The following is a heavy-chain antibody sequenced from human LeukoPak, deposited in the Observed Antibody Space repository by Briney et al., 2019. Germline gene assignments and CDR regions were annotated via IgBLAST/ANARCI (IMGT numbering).Heavy chain of an antibody. CDR3: ARDHAIITIFGVVESSYGMDV. D-gene: IGHD3-3*01. CDR2: ISSSSSTI. Sequence: GGSLRLSCAASGFTVSSNYMSWVRQAPGKGLEWVSYISSSSSTIYYADSVKGRFTISRDNAKNSLYLQMNSLRAEDTAVYYCARDHAIITIFGVVESSYGMDVWGQGTTVTVSS. J-gene: IGHJ6*02. CDR1: GFTVSSNY. V-gene: IGHV3-48*01.